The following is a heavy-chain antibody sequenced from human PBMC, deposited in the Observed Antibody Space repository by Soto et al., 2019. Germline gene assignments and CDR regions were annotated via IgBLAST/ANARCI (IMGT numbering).Heavy chain of an antibody. CDR3: AREITIFGVVSTNYYLDV. D-gene: IGHD3-3*01. Sequence: PSETLSLTCTVSGGSISSGGYYWSWIRQHPGKGLEWIGYIYYSGSTYYNPSLKSRVTISVDTSKNQFSLKLSSVTAADTAVYYCAREITIFGVVSTNYYLDVWGKGTTVTVSS. V-gene: IGHV4-31*03. CDR2: IYYSGST. J-gene: IGHJ6*03. CDR1: GGSISSGGYY.